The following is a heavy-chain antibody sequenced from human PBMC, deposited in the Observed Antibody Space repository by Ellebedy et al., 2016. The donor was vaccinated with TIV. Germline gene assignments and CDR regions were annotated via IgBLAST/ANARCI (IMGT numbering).Heavy chain of an antibody. Sequence: AASVKVSCKASGYTFTSYGISWVRQAPGQGLEWMGWISAYNGNTNYAQKLQGRVTMTRDTSTSTVYMELSSLRSEDTAVYYCASGMTTTFDYWGQGTLVTVSS. CDR3: ASGMTTTFDY. J-gene: IGHJ4*02. V-gene: IGHV1-18*01. CDR2: ISAYNGNT. D-gene: IGHD1-26*01. CDR1: GYTFTSYG.